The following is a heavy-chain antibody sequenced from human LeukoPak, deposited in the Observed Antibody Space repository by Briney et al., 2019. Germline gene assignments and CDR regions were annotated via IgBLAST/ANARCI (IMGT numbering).Heavy chain of an antibody. CDR1: GGSVSSGSYY. CDR2: IYYSGST. J-gene: IGHJ6*03. V-gene: IGHV4-61*01. CDR3: ARGVKQWLETYYYYYTDV. Sequence: SETLSLTCTVSGGSVSSGSYYWSWIRQPPGKGLEWIGYIYYSGSTNYNPSPKSRVTISVDTSKNQFSLKLSSVTAADTAVYYCARGVKQWLETYYYYYTDVWGKGTTVTVSS. D-gene: IGHD6-19*01.